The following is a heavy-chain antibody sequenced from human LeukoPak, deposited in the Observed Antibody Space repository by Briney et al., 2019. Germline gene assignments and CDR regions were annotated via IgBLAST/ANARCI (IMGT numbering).Heavy chain of an antibody. CDR1: GFTVSSNS. CDR3: ARRAGAYSHPYDY. Sequence: GGSLRLSCTVSGFTVSSNSMSWVRQAPGQGLEWVSFIYSGTIHYSDSVKGRFTISRDNSKNTLYLQMNSLRAEDTAVYYFARRAGAYSHPYDYWGQGTLVTVSS. J-gene: IGHJ4*02. V-gene: IGHV3-53*01. D-gene: IGHD4/OR15-4a*01. CDR2: IYSGTI.